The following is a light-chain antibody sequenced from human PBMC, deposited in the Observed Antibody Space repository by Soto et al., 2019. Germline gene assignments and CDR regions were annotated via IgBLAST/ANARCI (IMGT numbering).Light chain of an antibody. J-gene: IGLJ3*02. V-gene: IGLV1-51*01. CDR1: SSNIGNNY. CDR3: GTWDTSLSAGV. Sequence: QSVSTQPPSVSAAPGQKVTISCSGSSSNIGNNYVSWYQQFPGTAPKLPIYDNNNRPSGIPDRFSGSKSGTSATLGITGLQTGDEADYYCGTWDTSLSAGVFGGGTKLTVL. CDR2: DNN.